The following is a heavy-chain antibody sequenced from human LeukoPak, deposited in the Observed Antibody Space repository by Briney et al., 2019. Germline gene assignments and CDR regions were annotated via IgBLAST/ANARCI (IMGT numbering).Heavy chain of an antibody. D-gene: IGHD2-2*01. Sequence: GGSLRLSCAASGFTFSTYSMNWVRQAPGKGLEWVSSISSSSGYIDYADSVKGRFTISRDNAKNSLYLQMNSLRAEDTAVYYCANLNIVVVPAGGAFDIWGQGTMVTVSS. V-gene: IGHV3-21*04. J-gene: IGHJ3*02. CDR3: ANLNIVVVPAGGAFDI. CDR1: GFTFSTYS. CDR2: ISSSSGYI.